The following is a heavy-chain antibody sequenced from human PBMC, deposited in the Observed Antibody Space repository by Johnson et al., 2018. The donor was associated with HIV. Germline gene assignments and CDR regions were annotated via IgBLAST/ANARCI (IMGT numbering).Heavy chain of an antibody. V-gene: IGHV3-11*01. CDR3: ARDVLRSFDWLPDSFDV. CDR1: AFTFSDYY. J-gene: IGHJ3*01. D-gene: IGHD3-9*01. Sequence: QVQLVESGGGLVKPGGSLRLSCAASAFTFSDYYMSWIRQAPGQGLEWVSYISGSGSTIYYADSVKGRFTISRDNAKNSLHLQMDSLRAEDTAFYYCARDVLRSFDWLPDSFDVWGQGTVVTVSS. CDR2: ISGSGSTI.